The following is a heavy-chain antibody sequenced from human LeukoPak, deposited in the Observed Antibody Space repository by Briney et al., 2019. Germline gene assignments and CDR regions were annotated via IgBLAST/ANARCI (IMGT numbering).Heavy chain of an antibody. J-gene: IGHJ6*02. Sequence: PGGSLRLSCAASGFTFSNYGMNWVRQAPGKGLEGVAVVSYDGVNNYYADSVKGRFTISRDNSRNTLYLQVNSLKAEDTAVYYCAISPIVVRPTYSYYYGMDVWGQGTTVTVSS. CDR2: VSYDGVNN. CDR3: AISPIVVRPTYSYYYGMDV. V-gene: IGHV3-30*03. D-gene: IGHD2-15*01. CDR1: GFTFSNYG.